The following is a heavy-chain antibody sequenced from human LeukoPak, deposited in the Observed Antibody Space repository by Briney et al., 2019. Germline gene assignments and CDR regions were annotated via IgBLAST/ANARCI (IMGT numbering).Heavy chain of an antibody. D-gene: IGHD1-14*01. CDR3: AKDRQEHIRTWSALVNY. V-gene: IGHV3-23*01. Sequence: PGGTLRLSCAASGFIFSSHGMNWVRQAPGKGLEWVSGVSPSGDITYYADSVRGRFTISRDNSKNTLSLQMNSLRPEDTGLYFCAKDRQEHIRTWSALVNYWGQGTLVTVSS. J-gene: IGHJ4*02. CDR2: VSPSGDIT. CDR1: GFIFSSHG.